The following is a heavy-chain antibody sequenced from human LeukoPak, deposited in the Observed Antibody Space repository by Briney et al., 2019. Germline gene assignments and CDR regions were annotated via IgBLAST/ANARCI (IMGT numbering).Heavy chain of an antibody. CDR2: ISAYNGNT. CDR1: GYTFTSYG. Sequence: ASVKVSCKASGYTFTSYGINWVRQAPGQGLEWMGWISAYNGNTNYAQKLQGGVTMTTDTSTSTAYMELRSLRSDDTAVYYCARNGVGEYQLRLYYMDVWGKGTTVTVSS. V-gene: IGHV1-18*01. J-gene: IGHJ6*03. D-gene: IGHD2-2*01. CDR3: ARNGVGEYQLRLYYMDV.